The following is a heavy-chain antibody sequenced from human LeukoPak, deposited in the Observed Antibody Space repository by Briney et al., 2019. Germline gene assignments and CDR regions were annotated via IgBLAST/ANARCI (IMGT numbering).Heavy chain of an antibody. V-gene: IGHV3-49*04. CDR2: IRSKAYGGTT. CDR1: GFTFGDYA. J-gene: IGHJ6*02. D-gene: IGHD4-17*01. Sequence: PGGSLRLSCTASGFTFGDYAMSWVRQAPGKGLEWVGFIRSKAYGGTTEYAASVKGRFTISRDDSKRIAYLQMNSLKTEDTAVYYCTRDHPTTVTSRYYYYGMDVWGQGTTVTVSS. CDR3: TRDHPTTVTSRYYYYGMDV.